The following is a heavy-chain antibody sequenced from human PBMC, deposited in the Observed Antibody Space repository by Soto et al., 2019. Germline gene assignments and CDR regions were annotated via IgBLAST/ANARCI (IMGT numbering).Heavy chain of an antibody. Sequence: QVQLVQSGAEEKKPGASVKVSCKASGYTFTNYAMHWVRQAPGQRLEWMGWINPGNGDTKYSQKFQGRVTITRDTSXXTAYMELSSLRSEDTTVYYCAREGSSSRYYYGLDVWGQGTTVTVSS. CDR3: AREGSSSRYYYGLDV. J-gene: IGHJ6*02. V-gene: IGHV1-3*05. D-gene: IGHD6-13*01. CDR2: INPGNGDT. CDR1: GYTFTNYA.